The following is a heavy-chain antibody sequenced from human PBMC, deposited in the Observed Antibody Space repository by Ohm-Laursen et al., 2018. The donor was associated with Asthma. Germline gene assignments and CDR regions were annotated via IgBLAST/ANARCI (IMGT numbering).Heavy chain of an antibody. CDR2: INPSGGST. CDR1: GYTFTSYY. J-gene: IGHJ4*02. V-gene: IGHV1-46*01. D-gene: IGHD2-21*01. CDR3: AKDQRTAGLVIDLGY. Sequence: ASVKVSCKASGYTFTSYYMHWVRQAPGQGLEWMGIINPSGGSTSYAQKFQGRVTMTRDTSTSTVYMELSSLRSEDTAVYYCAKDQRTAGLVIDLGYWGQGTLVTVSS.